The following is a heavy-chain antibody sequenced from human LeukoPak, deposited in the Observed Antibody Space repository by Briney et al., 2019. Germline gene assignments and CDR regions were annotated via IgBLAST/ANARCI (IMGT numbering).Heavy chain of an antibody. V-gene: IGHV4-34*01. CDR3: ARDGGPNNYWFDP. Sequence: SETLSLTCGVYGGSFSRYYWLWIRQPPGKGLEWIGKISQNGRTNYNPSLKSRVTISLDTSKNQLSLKLNSATAADTAVYYCARDGGPNNYWFDPWGQGTLVTVSS. J-gene: IGHJ5*02. CDR2: ISQNGRT. CDR1: GGSFSRYY. D-gene: IGHD4-23*01.